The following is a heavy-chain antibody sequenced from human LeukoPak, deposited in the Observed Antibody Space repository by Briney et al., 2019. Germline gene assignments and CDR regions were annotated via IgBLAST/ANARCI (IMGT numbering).Heavy chain of an antibody. CDR2: IYYSGST. CDR3: ARHSKPDAFDI. D-gene: IGHD2-2*01. Sequence: SETLSLTCTVSGGSISSYYWRWIRQPPGKGLEWIGYIYYSGSTNYNPSLKSRVTISVDTSKNQFSLKLSSVTAADTAVYYCARHSKPDAFDIWGQGTMVTVSS. J-gene: IGHJ3*02. V-gene: IGHV4-59*08. CDR1: GGSISSYY.